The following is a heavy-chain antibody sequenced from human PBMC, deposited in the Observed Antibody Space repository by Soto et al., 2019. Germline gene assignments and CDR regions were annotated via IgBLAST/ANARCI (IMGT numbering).Heavy chain of an antibody. J-gene: IGHJ5*02. D-gene: IGHD2-2*01. V-gene: IGHV4-34*01. CDR2: INHSGST. CDR3: ARVGVVPAAPRLRWFDP. Sequence: SETLSLTCAVYGGSLSGYYWSWIRQPPGKGLEWIGEINHSGSTNYNPSLKSRVTISVDTSKNQFSLKLSSVTAADTAVYYCARVGVVPAAPRLRWFDPWGQGTLVTVSS. CDR1: GGSLSGYY.